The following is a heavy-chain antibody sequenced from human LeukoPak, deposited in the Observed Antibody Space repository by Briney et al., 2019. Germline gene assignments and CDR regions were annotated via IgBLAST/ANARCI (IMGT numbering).Heavy chain of an antibody. CDR2: IDWNGGTT. CDR3: ARASGSYVGNDAFDI. CDR1: GFIFDDYG. J-gene: IGHJ3*02. V-gene: IGHV3-20*04. D-gene: IGHD1-26*01. Sequence: PGGSLRLSCIASGFIFDDYGMSWVRQAPGKGLEWVSGIDWNGGTTGYADSVKGRFTISRDNAKNSLYLQMNSLRAEDTAVYYCARASGSYVGNDAFDIWGQGTMVTVSS.